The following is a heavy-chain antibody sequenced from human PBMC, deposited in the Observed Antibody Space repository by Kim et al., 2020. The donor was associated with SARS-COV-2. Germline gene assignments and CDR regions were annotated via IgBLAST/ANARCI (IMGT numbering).Heavy chain of an antibody. Sequence: GGSLRLSCAASGFTFDDYAMHWVRQAPGKGLEWVSGISWNSGSIGYADSVKGRFTISRDNTKNSLYLQMNSLRAEDTALYYCAKDIGRWLLQWGGAFDIWGQETMVTVSS. CDR3: AKDIGRWLLQWGGAFDI. CDR2: ISWNSGSI. V-gene: IGHV3-9*01. D-gene: IGHD2-15*01. J-gene: IGHJ3*02. CDR1: GFTFDDYA.